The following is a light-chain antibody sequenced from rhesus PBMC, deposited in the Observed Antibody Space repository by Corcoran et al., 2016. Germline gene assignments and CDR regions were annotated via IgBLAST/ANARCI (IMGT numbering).Light chain of an antibody. CDR2: AAS. CDR1: QDISND. Sequence: DIQMSQSPSSLSASVGDSVTITCRARQDISNDLAWYQQKPGKAPKLLFSAASSLETGVPSRFSGSRAGTDFTLTISSLQPEDFATYYCQQGYNNPLTFGGGTKVELK. CDR3: QQGYNNPLT. V-gene: IGKV1-33*02. J-gene: IGKJ4*01.